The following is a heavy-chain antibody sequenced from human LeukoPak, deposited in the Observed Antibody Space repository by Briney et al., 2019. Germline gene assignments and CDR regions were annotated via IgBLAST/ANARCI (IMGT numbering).Heavy chain of an antibody. J-gene: IGHJ4*02. CDR1: GGSISSYY. D-gene: IGHD2-2*01. Sequence: SETLSLTCTVSGGSISSYYWSWIRQPAGKGLEWIGRIYTSGSTNYNPSLKSRVTMSVDTSKNQFSLKLSSVTAADTAVYYCASESLGYCSSTSCYQNYWGQGTLVTVSS. V-gene: IGHV4-4*07. CDR3: ASESLGYCSSTSCYQNY. CDR2: IYTSGST.